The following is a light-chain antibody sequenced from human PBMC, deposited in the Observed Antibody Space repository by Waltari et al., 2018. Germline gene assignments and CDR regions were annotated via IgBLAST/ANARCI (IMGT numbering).Light chain of an antibody. CDR3: QKYNSAPPVT. CDR1: QGISNY. J-gene: IGKJ1*01. Sequence: DIQMTQSPSSLSASVGDRATITCRASQGISNYLAWYQQKPGKVPKLLIYAASTLQSGVPSRLSGSGSGTDSTLTISSLQPEDVATYYCQKYNSAPPVTFGHGTKVEIK. CDR2: AAS. V-gene: IGKV1-27*01.